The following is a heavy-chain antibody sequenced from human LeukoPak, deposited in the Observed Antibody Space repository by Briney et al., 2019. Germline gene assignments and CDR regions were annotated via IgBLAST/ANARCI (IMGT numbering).Heavy chain of an antibody. Sequence: ASVKVSCKASGYTFTSYGISWVRQAPGQGLEWMGWISANDGNTDYPQKLQGRVAMTTDTSTSTAYMELRSLRSDDTAVYYCARESHVTREDYWGQGTLVTVSS. V-gene: IGHV1-18*01. CDR2: ISANDGNT. CDR1: GYTFTSYG. CDR3: ARESHVTREDY. J-gene: IGHJ4*02. D-gene: IGHD3-10*01.